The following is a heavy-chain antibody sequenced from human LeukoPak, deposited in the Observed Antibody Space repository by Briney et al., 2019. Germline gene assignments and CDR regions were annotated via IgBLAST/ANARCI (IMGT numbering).Heavy chain of an antibody. Sequence: GGSLRLSCAASGFTFSSYAMTWVRQAPGKGLEWVSTISYAGSSSYYADSVKGRFTISRDNSKNTLYLQMGSLRAEDTAVYYCATSHSSSWLSYWGQGTLVTVSS. CDR3: ATSHSSSWLSY. V-gene: IGHV3-23*01. J-gene: IGHJ4*02. D-gene: IGHD6-13*01. CDR1: GFTFSSYA. CDR2: ISYAGSSS.